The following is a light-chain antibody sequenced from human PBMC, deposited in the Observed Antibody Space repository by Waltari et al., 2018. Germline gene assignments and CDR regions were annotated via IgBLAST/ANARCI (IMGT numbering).Light chain of an antibody. CDR2: WAS. CDR3: LQYNSYPDLT. Sequence: DIQMTQSPSTLSASVGDRVTITCRASKSISRWLAWYQQKPGKAPKLLINWASYLESGVPSRFHGSGSGKEFTLTINRLQPDDFASYYCLQYNSYPDLTYGGGTKVDIK. J-gene: IGKJ4*01. CDR1: KSISRW. V-gene: IGKV1-5*03.